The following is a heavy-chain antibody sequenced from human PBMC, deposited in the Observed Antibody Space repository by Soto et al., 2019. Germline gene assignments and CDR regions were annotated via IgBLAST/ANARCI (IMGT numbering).Heavy chain of an antibody. CDR3: ARDDSSADGRWFDP. D-gene: IGHD3-22*01. CDR2: IIPIFGTA. V-gene: IGHV1-69*13. Sequence: ASVKVSCKASGGTFSSYAISWVRQAPGQGLEWMGGIIPIFGTANYAQKFQGRVTITADESTSTAYMELSSLRSEDTAVYYCARDDSSADGRWFDPWGQGTLVTVS. J-gene: IGHJ5*02. CDR1: GGTFSSYA.